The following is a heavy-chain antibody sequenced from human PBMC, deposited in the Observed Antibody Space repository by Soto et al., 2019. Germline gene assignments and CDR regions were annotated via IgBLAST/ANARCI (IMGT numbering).Heavy chain of an antibody. D-gene: IGHD3-10*01. J-gene: IGHJ3*01. V-gene: IGHV3-23*01. CDR3: AKSRGSGSYFNPSDAFDF. CDR1: GFTFSSYA. CDR2: ISGSGGGT. Sequence: EVQLLDSGGGLVQPGGSLRLSCAASGFTFSSYAMSWVRQAPGKGLEWVLSISGSGGGTYYADSVKGRFTISRDNSKNTLSLQMNSLRAEDTAVDYCAKSRGSGSYFNPSDAFDFWGQGTMVTVSS.